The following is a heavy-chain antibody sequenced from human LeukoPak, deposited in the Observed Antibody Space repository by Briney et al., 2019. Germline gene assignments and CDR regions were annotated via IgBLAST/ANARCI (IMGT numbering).Heavy chain of an antibody. J-gene: IGHJ6*03. CDR1: GGSISGNNYY. CDR2: IYYSGST. CDR3: ARQAIAAAGADYYYYMDV. D-gene: IGHD6-13*01. Sequence: SETLSLTCTVSGGSISGNNYYWGWIRQPPGKGLEWIGTIYYSGSTYYNPSLKSRVTISVDTSKNQFSLKLSSVTAADTAVYYCARQAIAAAGADYYYYMDVWGKGTTVTISS. V-gene: IGHV4-39*01.